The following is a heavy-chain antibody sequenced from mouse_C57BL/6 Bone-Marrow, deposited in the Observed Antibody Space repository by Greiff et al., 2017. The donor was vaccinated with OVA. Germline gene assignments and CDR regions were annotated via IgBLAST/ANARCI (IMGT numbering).Heavy chain of an antibody. J-gene: IGHJ3*01. Sequence: QVQLQQSGPELVKPGASVKISCKASGYAFSSSWMNWVKQRPGQGLEWIGVINPGSGGTNYNEKFKGKATLTADKSSSTAYMQLSSLTSEDSAVYFCARGYGSAWFAYWGQGTLVTVSA. CDR2: INPGSGGT. CDR3: ARGYGSAWFAY. CDR1: GYAFSSSW. D-gene: IGHD1-1*01. V-gene: IGHV1-82*01.